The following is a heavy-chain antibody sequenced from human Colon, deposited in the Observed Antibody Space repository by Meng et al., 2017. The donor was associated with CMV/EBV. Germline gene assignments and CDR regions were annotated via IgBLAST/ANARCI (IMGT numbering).Heavy chain of an antibody. CDR2: ISTDGATT. D-gene: IGHD6-6*01. J-gene: IGHJ6*02. V-gene: IGHV3-74*01. CDR3: ARAGRPRYFHYGVDV. CDR1: GFRFGTFY. Sequence: GESLKISCEGSGFRFGTFYMHWVRQAPGKGLEWVARISTDGATTTFAESVKGRFTISRDNALKSLYLQMNSLRTDDTALYYCARAGRPRYFHYGVDVWGQGTTVTVSS.